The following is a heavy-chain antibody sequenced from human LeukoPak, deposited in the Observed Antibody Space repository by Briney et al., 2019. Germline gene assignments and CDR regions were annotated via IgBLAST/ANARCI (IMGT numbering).Heavy chain of an antibody. Sequence: GGSLRLSCAASGFTFSSYSMNWVRQAPGKGLEWVSSISSSSSYIYYADSVKGRFTTSRDNAKNSLYLQMNSLRAEDTAVYYCARSLGYCSSTSCYGYFDYWGQGTLVTVSS. V-gene: IGHV3-21*01. CDR3: ARSLGYCSSTSCYGYFDY. J-gene: IGHJ4*02. CDR1: GFTFSSYS. D-gene: IGHD2-2*01. CDR2: ISSSSSYI.